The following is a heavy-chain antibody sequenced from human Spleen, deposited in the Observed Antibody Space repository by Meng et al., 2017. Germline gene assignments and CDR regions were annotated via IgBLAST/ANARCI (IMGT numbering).Heavy chain of an antibody. CDR3: ARGPTTMAHDIDY. CDR1: GGSFSDYY. Sequence: QVQLQQGGAGLFQPSEPLPRTGVVSGGSFSDYYWSWIRQPPGKGLEWIGEINHSGSTNYNPSLESRATISVDTSQNNLSLKLSSVTAADSAVYYCARGPTTMAHDIDYWGQGTQVTVSS. CDR2: INHSGST. J-gene: IGHJ4*02. D-gene: IGHD4-11*01. V-gene: IGHV4-34*01.